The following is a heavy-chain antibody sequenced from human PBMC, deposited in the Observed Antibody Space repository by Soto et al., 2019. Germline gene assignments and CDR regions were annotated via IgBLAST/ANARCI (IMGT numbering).Heavy chain of an antibody. D-gene: IGHD5-18*01. CDR2: ISSSGGTI. V-gene: IGHV3-48*03. CDR3: ARVRGGYSYGYLFDY. Sequence: LRLSCAASGFTFSSYEMNWVRQAPGKGLEWVSYISSSGGTIYYADSVKGRFTISRDNAKSSLYLQMNSLRAEDTAVYYCARVRGGYSYGYLFDYWGQGTLVTVSS. CDR1: GFTFSSYE. J-gene: IGHJ4*02.